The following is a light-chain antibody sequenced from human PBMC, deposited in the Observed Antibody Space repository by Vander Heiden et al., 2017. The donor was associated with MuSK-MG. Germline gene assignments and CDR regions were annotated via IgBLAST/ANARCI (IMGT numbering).Light chain of an antibody. CDR3: QQYYRTPYT. J-gene: IGKJ2*01. CDR1: QSVLYSSNSKNY. Sequence: DIVMTQSPDSLAVSLGERATINCKSSQSVLYSSNSKNYLAWYQQKAGQPPKLLIYWASTRQSGVPDRFSGSGSGTDFTLTISSLQAEDVALYYCQQYYRTPYTCGQGTKLEI. CDR2: WAS. V-gene: IGKV4-1*01.